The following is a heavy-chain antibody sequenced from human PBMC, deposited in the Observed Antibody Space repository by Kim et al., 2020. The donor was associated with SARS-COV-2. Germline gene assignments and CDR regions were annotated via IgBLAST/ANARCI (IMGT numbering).Heavy chain of an antibody. J-gene: IGHJ6*02. CDR2: ITDSGST. Sequence: SETLSLTCAVSGGSFSGPSWNWVRQPPGQGLEWLGVITDSGSTKYNPSPKSRLTISLDVYKSQFSLQLTSVTAADAGLYYCSGGRDGVVPDSVLGLGPFYEYFSLDVWGHGTTVTVSS. CDR3: SGGRDGVVPDSVLGLGPFYEYFSLDV. D-gene: IGHD2-8*02. CDR1: GGSFSGPS. V-gene: IGHV4-34*01.